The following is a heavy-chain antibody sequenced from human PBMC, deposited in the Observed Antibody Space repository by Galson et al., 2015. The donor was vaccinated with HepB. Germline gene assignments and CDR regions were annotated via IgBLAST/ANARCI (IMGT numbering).Heavy chain of an antibody. V-gene: IGHV3-21*01. CDR2: ISSGSNSI. J-gene: IGHJ6*02. Sequence: SLRLSCAVSGLIETGNWLHWVRQAPGKGLEWVLSISSGSNSIDYADSVKGRFTISRHNAKSSLYLQMNSLRVEDTAVYYCARVLYSYERGNYYGLDVWGQGTTVTVSS. CDR1: GLIETGNW. CDR3: ARVLYSYERGNYYGLDV. D-gene: IGHD5-18*01.